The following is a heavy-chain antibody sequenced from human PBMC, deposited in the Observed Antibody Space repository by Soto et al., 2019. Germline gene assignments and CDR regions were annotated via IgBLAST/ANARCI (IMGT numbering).Heavy chain of an antibody. CDR1: GFTFSSYS. CDR2: ISSSSSTI. CDR3: ARDRSIAAVFDY. V-gene: IGHV3-48*01. Sequence: GGSLRLSCAASGFTFSSYSMNWIRQAPGKGLEWVSHISSSSSTIYYADSVKGRFTISRDNAKNSLYLQMDSLRAEDTAVYYCARDRSIAAVFDYWGQGTLVTVSS. J-gene: IGHJ4*02. D-gene: IGHD6-13*01.